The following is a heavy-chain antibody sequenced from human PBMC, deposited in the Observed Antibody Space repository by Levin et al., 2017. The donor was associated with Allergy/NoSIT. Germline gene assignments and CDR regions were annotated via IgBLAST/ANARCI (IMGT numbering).Heavy chain of an antibody. J-gene: IGHJ6*02. CDR1: GYTFTGYY. V-gene: IGHV1-2*02. CDR3: AREPPLERIAAAGSSYYYGMDV. CDR2: INPNSGGT. Sequence: ASVKVSCKASGYTFTGYYMHWVRQAPGQGLEWMGWINPNSGGTNYAQKFQGRVTMTRDTSISTAYMELSRLRSDDTAVYYCAREPPLERIAAAGSSYYYGMDVWGQGTTVTVSS. D-gene: IGHD6-13*01.